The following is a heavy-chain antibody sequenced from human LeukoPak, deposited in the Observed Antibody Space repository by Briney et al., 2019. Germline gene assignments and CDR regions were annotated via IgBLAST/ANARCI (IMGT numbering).Heavy chain of an antibody. CDR3: ARVKAVAGTGFDY. V-gene: IGHV3-21*01. D-gene: IGHD6-19*01. J-gene: IGHJ4*02. Sequence: GGSLRLSCAASGFTFSSYSMNWVRQAPGKGLEWASSISSSSSYIYYADSVKGRFTISRDNAKNSLYLQMNSLRAEDTAVYYCARVKAVAGTGFDYWGQGTLVTVSS. CDR1: GFTFSSYS. CDR2: ISSSSSYI.